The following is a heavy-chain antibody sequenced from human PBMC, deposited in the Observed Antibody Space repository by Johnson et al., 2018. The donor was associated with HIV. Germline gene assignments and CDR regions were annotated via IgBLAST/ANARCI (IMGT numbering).Heavy chain of an antibody. V-gene: IGHV3-11*04. CDR2: ISSSGSTI. Sequence: QVQLVESGGGLVKPGGSLRLSCAASGFTFSDYYMSWIRQAPGTGLEWVSYISSSGSTIYYADSVQGRFPISRDNAKNSLYLQMNSLRAEATAVYYCARDRHCGGDCYTDDAFDIWGQVTMVTVSS. D-gene: IGHD2-21*02. CDR1: GFTFSDYY. J-gene: IGHJ3*02. CDR3: ARDRHCGGDCYTDDAFDI.